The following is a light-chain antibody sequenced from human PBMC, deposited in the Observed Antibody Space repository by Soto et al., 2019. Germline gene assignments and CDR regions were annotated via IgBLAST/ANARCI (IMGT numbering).Light chain of an antibody. CDR1: QSVSSN. CDR3: QQYDNWPPVT. CDR2: GAS. V-gene: IGKV3-15*01. Sequence: EIVMTQSPATLSVSPGERATVSCRASQSVSSNLAWYQQKPGQAPRLLIYGASTRATGIPARFSGSGSGTEFTLTISSLQSEDFAVYYCQQYDNWPPVTFGGGTKVEIK. J-gene: IGKJ4*01.